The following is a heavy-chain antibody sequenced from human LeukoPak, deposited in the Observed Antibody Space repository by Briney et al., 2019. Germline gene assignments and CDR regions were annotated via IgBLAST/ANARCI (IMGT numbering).Heavy chain of an antibody. CDR2: IFHSGST. D-gene: IGHD3-22*01. Sequence: SETLSLTCAVYGGSFSGYYWSWIRQPPGKGLEWIGEIFHSGSTNYNPSLKSRVTISVDKSTNRFSLRLSSVTAADTAVYYCAREKDSSGYYKDFASWGQGTLVTVSS. CDR3: AREKDSSGYYKDFAS. J-gene: IGHJ4*02. CDR1: GGSFSGYY. V-gene: IGHV4-34*12.